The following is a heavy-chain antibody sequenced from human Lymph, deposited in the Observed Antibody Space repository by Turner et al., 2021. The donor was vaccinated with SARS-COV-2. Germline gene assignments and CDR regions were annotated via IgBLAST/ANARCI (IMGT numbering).Heavy chain of an antibody. V-gene: IGHV3-53*02. CDR2: IYSGGST. J-gene: IGHJ3*02. Sequence: EVQLVETGGGLIQSGGSLRLSCAASGFNVSSNYMSWVRQAPVKRLEWVSDIYSGGSTFYADSVRSRITISRDNSKNTLYLQMNSLRAEDTAVYYCARDNPHDAFDIWGQGTMVTVSS. CDR1: GFNVSSNY. CDR3: ARDNPHDAFDI.